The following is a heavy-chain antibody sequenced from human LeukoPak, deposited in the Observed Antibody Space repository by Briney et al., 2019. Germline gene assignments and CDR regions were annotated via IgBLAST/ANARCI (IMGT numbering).Heavy chain of an antibody. CDR3: ARSTRGALGWLDP. Sequence: GESLKISCKASGYSFTTYWIGWARQMPGRGLEWMGIIYPGDSDTRYSPSFQGQVTISADKSISTAYLQWSSLKASDTAMYYCARSTRGALGWLDPWGQGTLVTVSS. CDR2: IYPGDSDT. V-gene: IGHV5-51*01. D-gene: IGHD2-8*02. CDR1: GYSFTTYW. J-gene: IGHJ5*02.